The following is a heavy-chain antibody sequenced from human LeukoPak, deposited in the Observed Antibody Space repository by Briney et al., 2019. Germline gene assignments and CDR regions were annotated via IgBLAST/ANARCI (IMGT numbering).Heavy chain of an antibody. CDR2: ISGSGGST. J-gene: IGHJ4*02. Sequence: PGGSLRFSCAASGFTFSSYAMSWVRQAPGKGLEWVSAISGSGGSTYYADSVKGRFTISRDNSKNTLYLQMNSLRAEDTAVYYCAKDLRAMVQGVNPTPFDYWGQGTLVTVSS. V-gene: IGHV3-23*01. CDR3: AKDLRAMVQGVNPTPFDY. D-gene: IGHD3-10*01. CDR1: GFTFSSYA.